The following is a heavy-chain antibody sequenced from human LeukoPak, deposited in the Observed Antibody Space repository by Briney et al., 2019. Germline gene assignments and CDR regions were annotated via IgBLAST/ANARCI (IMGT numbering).Heavy chain of an antibody. D-gene: IGHD4-17*01. V-gene: IGHV3-64*01. Sequence: GGSLRLSCAASGFTFNSYAMHWVRQAPGKGLEYVSAISSNGGSTYYANSVKGRFTISRDNSKNTLYLQMGSLRAEDMAVYYCARGAMTTVIAHLGYWGQGTLVTVSS. J-gene: IGHJ4*02. CDR3: ARGAMTTVIAHLGY. CDR2: ISSNGGST. CDR1: GFTFNSYA.